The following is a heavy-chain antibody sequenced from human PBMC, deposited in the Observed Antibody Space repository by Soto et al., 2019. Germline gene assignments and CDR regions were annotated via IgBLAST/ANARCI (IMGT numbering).Heavy chain of an antibody. J-gene: IGHJ4*02. CDR2: ISYDGSNK. CDR1: GFTFSSYA. D-gene: IGHD6-13*01. V-gene: IGHV3-30-3*01. CDR3: ASGIAAADAFDY. Sequence: GGSLRLSCAASGFTFSSYAMHWVRQAPGKGLEWVAVISYDGSNKYYADSVKGRFTISRDNSKNTLYLQMNSLRAEDTAVYYCASGIAAADAFDYWGQGTLVTVSS.